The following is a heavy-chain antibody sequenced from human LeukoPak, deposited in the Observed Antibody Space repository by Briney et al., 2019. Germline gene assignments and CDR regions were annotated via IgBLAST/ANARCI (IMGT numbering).Heavy chain of an antibody. CDR1: RGSISSYY. CDR2: IYYSGST. V-gene: IGHV4-59*01. Sequence: PSETLSLTCTVSRGSISSYYWSWIRQPPPKELEWIGYIYYSGSTNYNPSLRSRVTISVDTSKNQFSVKLSSVTAADTAVYYCARGGIGSGSYNWFDPWGQGTLVTVSS. D-gene: IGHD3-10*01. CDR3: ARGGIGSGSYNWFDP. J-gene: IGHJ5*02.